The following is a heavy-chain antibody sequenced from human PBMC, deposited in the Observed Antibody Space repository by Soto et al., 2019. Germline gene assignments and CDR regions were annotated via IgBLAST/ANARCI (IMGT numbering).Heavy chain of an antibody. CDR1: GYIFTTYW. V-gene: IGHV5-51*03. CDR3: ARGVRYCTLTSCSGAVVNWFDP. CDR2: IYPSDSDT. Sequence: EVQLVQSGAEVKMPGESLKISCEASGYIFTTYWIGWLRQMPGKGLEWMGFIYPSDSDTRYSPSFQGQVTISADKSISTAYLQWSSLKASDTAMYYCARGVRYCTLTSCSGAVVNWFDPWGQGTLVTVSS. J-gene: IGHJ5*02. D-gene: IGHD2-2*01.